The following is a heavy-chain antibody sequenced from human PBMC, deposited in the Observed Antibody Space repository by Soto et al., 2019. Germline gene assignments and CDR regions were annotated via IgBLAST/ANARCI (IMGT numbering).Heavy chain of an antibody. V-gene: IGHV2-5*01. CDR3: ARSPYYYGSTYYFDY. CDR1: GFSLSTVVWY. Sequence: PALVNPSQTLTRTCTFSGFSLSTVVWYLGWSRQPPGKALEWVALSYWNEFKRYSPSLKSRLTITKDTSKNQGILTMTSMESVDTATYYCARSPYYYGSTYYFDYWGQGTLVTVSS. D-gene: IGHD3-10*01. CDR2: SYWNEFK. J-gene: IGHJ4*02.